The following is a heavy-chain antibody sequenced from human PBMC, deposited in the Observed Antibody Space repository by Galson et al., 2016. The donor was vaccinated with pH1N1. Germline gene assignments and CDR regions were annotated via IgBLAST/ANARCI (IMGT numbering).Heavy chain of an antibody. CDR1: GFTLGDFY. J-gene: IGHJ4*02. CDR2: ITKRPEGYTT. CDR3: TRENHHKFDY. V-gene: IGHV3-72*01. Sequence: YLRLSCAASGFTLGDFYMDWVRQAPGKGLEWVGRITKRPEGYTTQDAASVKGRFIISREDSKDLLYLQMNSLKTEDTAVYYCTRENHHKFDYWGQGTLVTVSS.